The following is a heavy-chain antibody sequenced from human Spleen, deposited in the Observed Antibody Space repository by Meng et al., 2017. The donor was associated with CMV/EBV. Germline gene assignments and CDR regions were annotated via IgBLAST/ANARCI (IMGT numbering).Heavy chain of an antibody. CDR2: INPNSGGT. V-gene: IGHV1-2*02. D-gene: IGHD3-3*01. CDR1: TGYY. J-gene: IGHJ5*02. Sequence: TGYYMHWVRQAPGQGLEWMGWINPNSGGTNYAQKFQGRVTMTRDTSISTAYMELSRLRSDDTAVYYCARDPGAYYDFWSGYSTGWFDPWGQGTLVTVSS. CDR3: ARDPGAYYDFWSGYSTGWFDP.